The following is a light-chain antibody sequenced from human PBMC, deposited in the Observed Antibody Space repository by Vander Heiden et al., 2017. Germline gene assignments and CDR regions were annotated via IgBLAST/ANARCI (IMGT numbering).Light chain of an antibody. CDR3: QQLNSYPF. CDR2: AAS. V-gene: IGKV1-9*01. CDR1: QGISSY. Sequence: DIQLTQSPSFLSASVGDRVTITFRASQGISSYLAWYQQKPGKAPKLLIYAASTLQSGVPSRFSGSGSGTEFTLTINSLQPEDFATYYCQQLNSYPFFGQGTKLEIK. J-gene: IGKJ2*01.